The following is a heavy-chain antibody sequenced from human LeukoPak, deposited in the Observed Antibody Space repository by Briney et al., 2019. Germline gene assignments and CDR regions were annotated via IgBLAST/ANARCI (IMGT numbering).Heavy chain of an antibody. CDR3: ARGFGVVINDKNYYYYYGMDV. Sequence: GSSVKVSCKASGGTFSSYAISWVRQAPGQGLEWMGGIIPIFGTANYAQKFQGRVTITADESTSTAYMELSSLRSEDTAVYYCARGFGVVINDKNYYYYYGMDVWGQGTTVTVSS. V-gene: IGHV1-69*01. CDR2: IIPIFGTA. CDR1: GGTFSSYA. J-gene: IGHJ6*02. D-gene: IGHD3-3*01.